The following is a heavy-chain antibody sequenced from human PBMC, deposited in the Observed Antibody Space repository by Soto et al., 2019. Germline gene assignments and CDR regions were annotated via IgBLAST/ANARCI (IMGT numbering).Heavy chain of an antibody. J-gene: IGHJ4*02. CDR3: ARGGGTLDS. CDR2: IRPDGSDK. D-gene: IGHD2-15*01. CDR1: GFIFSSFW. V-gene: IGHV3-7*03. Sequence: EVQLVESGGGLVQPGGSLRLTCTASGFIFSSFWMGWVRQAPGKGLEWVANIRPDGSDKHYVDFMRGRFTISRDNAKNSLDLQMSSLRGDDTAVYYCARGGGTLDSWGQGTQVTVSS.